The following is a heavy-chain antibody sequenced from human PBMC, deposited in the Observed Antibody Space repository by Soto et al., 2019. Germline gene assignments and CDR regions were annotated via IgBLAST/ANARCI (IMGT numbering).Heavy chain of an antibody. Sequence: QVQLQESGPAPVKPSGTLSLTCAVSGGSISSSNWWSWVRQPPGKGLEWIGEIYHSGSTNYNPSLKSRVTISVDKSKNQFSLKLSSVTAADTAVYYCARDRFWRGYLQYCMDVWGQGTTVTVSS. V-gene: IGHV4-4*02. CDR3: ARDRFWRGYLQYCMDV. D-gene: IGHD3-3*01. J-gene: IGHJ6*02. CDR2: IYHSGST. CDR1: GGSISSSNW.